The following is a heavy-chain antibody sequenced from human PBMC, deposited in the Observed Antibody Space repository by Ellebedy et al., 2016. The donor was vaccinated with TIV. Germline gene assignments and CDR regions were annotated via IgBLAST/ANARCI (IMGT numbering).Heavy chain of an antibody. CDR3: ANLSPAGGSGV. J-gene: IGHJ4*02. V-gene: IGHV3-23*01. CDR2: ISGSGDSP. CDR1: GFTFSSYA. D-gene: IGHD3-10*01. Sequence: GESLKISCAASGFTFSSYAMSWVRQAPGKGLEWVSAISGSGDSPYYADSVKGRFTISRDNSKNTVYLQMNSLRAEDTAVYYCANLSPAGGSGVWGQGTLVTVSS.